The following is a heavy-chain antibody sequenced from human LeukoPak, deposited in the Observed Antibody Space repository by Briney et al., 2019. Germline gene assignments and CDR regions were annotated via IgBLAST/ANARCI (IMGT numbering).Heavy chain of an antibody. D-gene: IGHD3-3*01. V-gene: IGHV1-8*01. CDR2: MNPNSGNT. CDR1: GYTFTSYD. CDR3: ASGGNYDFWSGYYPGAFDI. Sequence: ASVKVSCKASGYTFTSYDINWVRQATGQGLEWMRWMNPNSGNTGYAQKFQGRVTMTRNTSISTAYMELSSLRSEDTAVYYCASGGNYDFWSGYYPGAFDIWGQGTMVTVSS. J-gene: IGHJ3*02.